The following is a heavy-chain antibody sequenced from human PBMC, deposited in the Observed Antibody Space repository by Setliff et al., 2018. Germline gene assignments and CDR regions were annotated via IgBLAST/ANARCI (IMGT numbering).Heavy chain of an antibody. D-gene: IGHD3-9*01. CDR2: INPNSGGR. CDR1: GYIFRDYY. J-gene: IGHJ3*01. V-gene: IGHV1-2*02. CDR3: AGPFDVGPYPRPIDGLDL. Sequence: ASVKVSCKASGYIFRDYYIHWVRKAPGQGLEWMGWINPNSGGREYAEAFRGRVTMTGDTSIRTAFMELSGLASDDTAVYYCAGPFDVGPYPRPIDGLDLWGQGTRVTVSS.